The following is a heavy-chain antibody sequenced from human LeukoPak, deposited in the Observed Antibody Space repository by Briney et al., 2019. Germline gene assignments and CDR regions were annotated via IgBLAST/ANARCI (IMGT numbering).Heavy chain of an antibody. J-gene: IGHJ6*03. D-gene: IGHD1-26*01. CDR3: ARDPYSGNYGAYYYYYMDV. Sequence: GGSLRFSCAASGFTFTSYNMNWVRQAPGKGLEWVSSITSSSSYIYYADSVKGRFTISRDNAKNSLYLQMDSLRVEDTAEYYCARDPYSGNYGAYYYYYMDVWGKGTTVTVSS. CDR2: ITSSSSYI. CDR1: GFTFTSYN. V-gene: IGHV3-21*06.